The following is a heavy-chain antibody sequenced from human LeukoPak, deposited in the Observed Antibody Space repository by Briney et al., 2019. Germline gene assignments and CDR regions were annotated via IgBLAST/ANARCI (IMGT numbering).Heavy chain of an antibody. CDR3: ARDQNDILTGYLYYYYGMDV. J-gene: IGHJ6*02. CDR1: GFTFSSYW. D-gene: IGHD3-9*01. Sequence: GGSPRLSCAASGFTFSSYWMSWVRQAPGKGLEWAANIKQDGSEKYYVDSVKGRFTISRDNAKNSLYLQMNSLRAEDTAVYYCARDQNDILTGYLYYYYGMDVWGQGTTVTVSS. CDR2: IKQDGSEK. V-gene: IGHV3-7*01.